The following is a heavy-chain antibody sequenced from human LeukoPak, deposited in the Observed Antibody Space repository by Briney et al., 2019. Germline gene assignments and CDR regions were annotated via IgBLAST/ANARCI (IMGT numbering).Heavy chain of an antibody. CDR3: ARDFGRYSSGRYFDL. Sequence: SETLSLTCTVSGGSISSYYWSWIRQPPGKGLEWIGYIYYSGSTNYNPSLKSRVTISVDTSKNQFSLKLSSMTAADTAVYYCARDFGRYSSGRYFDLWGRGTLVTVSS. J-gene: IGHJ2*01. CDR1: GGSISSYY. CDR2: IYYSGST. D-gene: IGHD6-19*01. V-gene: IGHV4-59*01.